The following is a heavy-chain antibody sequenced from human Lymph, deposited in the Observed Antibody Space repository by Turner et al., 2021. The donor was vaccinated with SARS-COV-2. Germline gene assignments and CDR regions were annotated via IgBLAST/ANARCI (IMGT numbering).Heavy chain of an antibody. D-gene: IGHD2-15*01. V-gene: IGHV4-4*02. CDR2: IYHSGST. CDR3: ATKYCSSGSCSYFDY. Sequence: QVQLQESGPGLVKPSGTLSLTCAVSGASISSSNGWSWVRQPPGKGLEWIGEIYHSGSTNYNPSLKSRVTISVDKSKNQFSLKLSSVTAADTAVYYCATKYCSSGSCSYFDYWGQGTLVTVSS. CDR1: GASISSSNG. J-gene: IGHJ4*02.